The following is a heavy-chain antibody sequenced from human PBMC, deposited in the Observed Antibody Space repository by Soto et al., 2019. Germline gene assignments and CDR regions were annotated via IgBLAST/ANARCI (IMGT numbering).Heavy chain of an antibody. Sequence: QVQLQESGPGLVKPSGTLSLTCAVSGGSISSSNWWSWVRQPPGKGLEWIGEIDHSGSTNYNPSLKSRVTISVDKSKSQFSLNLSSVTAAHTAVYYCASVRGGYYYAMDVWGQGTTVTVSS. CDR2: IDHSGST. CDR3: ASVRGGYYYAMDV. CDR1: GGSISSSNW. V-gene: IGHV4-4*02. D-gene: IGHD3-10*02. J-gene: IGHJ6*01.